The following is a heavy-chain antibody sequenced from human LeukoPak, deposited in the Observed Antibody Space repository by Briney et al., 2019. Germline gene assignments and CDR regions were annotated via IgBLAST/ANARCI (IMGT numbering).Heavy chain of an antibody. D-gene: IGHD1-1*01. Sequence: ASVKVSCKASGYSFASFDINGVRQATGQGLEWVGFIKPEYTGYARRFQGRVTMTMNTSMRTAYMELSSLRSEDTAVYYCAWYIPGAGFDIWGQGTMVTVSS. CDR2: IKPEYT. V-gene: IGHV1-8*01. J-gene: IGHJ3*02. CDR3: AWYIPGAGFDI. CDR1: GYSFASFD.